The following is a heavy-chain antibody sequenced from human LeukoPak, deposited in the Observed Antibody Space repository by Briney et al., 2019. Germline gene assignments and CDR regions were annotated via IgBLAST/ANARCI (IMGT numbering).Heavy chain of an antibody. CDR2: ISAYNGNT. CDR3: ARGHHRGTMVRGGHYYYYYMDV. V-gene: IGHV1-18*01. CDR1: GYTFTSYG. Sequence: GASVKVSCKASGYTFTSYGISWVRQAPGQGLEWMGWISAYNGNTNYAQKLQGRVTITRNTSISTAYMELSSLRSEDTAVYYCARGHHRGTMVRGGHYYYYYMDVWGKGTTVTVSS. D-gene: IGHD3-10*01. J-gene: IGHJ6*03.